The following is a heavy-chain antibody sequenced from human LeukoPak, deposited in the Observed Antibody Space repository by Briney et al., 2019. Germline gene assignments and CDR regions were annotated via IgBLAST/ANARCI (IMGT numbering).Heavy chain of an antibody. CDR1: GXSVSSGRYF. V-gene: IGHV4-61*01. CDR2: IYYSGSI. Sequence: SETLSLTCTVSGXSVSSGRYFWSWIRQPPGKGLEWIGYIYYSGSINYNPSLKSRVTISVDTSKSQFSLKLSSVTAADTAVYYCARFHYYYYYGMDVWGQGTTVTVSS. J-gene: IGHJ6*02. CDR3: ARFHYYYYYGMDV.